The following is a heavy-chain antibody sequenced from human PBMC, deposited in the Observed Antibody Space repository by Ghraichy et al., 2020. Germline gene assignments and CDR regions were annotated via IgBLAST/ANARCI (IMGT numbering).Heavy chain of an antibody. V-gene: IGHV4-39*01. D-gene: IGHD3-22*01. J-gene: IGHJ4*02. CDR3: ARDYYYDSSGYYSVY. CDR2: IYYSGST. Sequence: SETLSLTCTVSGGSISSSSYYWGWIRQLPGKGLEWIGSIYYSGSTYYNPSLKSRVTISVDTSKNQFSLKLSSVTAADTAVYYCARDYYYDSSGYYSVYWGQGTLVTVSS. CDR1: GGSISSSSYY.